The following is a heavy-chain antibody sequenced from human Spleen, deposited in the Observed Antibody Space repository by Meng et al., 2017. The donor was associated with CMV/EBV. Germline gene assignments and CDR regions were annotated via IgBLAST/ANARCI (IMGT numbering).Heavy chain of an antibody. J-gene: IGHJ4*02. V-gene: IGHV1-2*02. CDR3: AIVVGATTSRGIWDY. D-gene: IGHD1-26*01. CDR1: GYTFTGYY. Sequence: ASVKVSCKASGYTFTGYYIHWVQQAPGQGLEWMGWINPNTGGTDSAQKFQGRVTMARDTSISAAYMELGRLRSDDTAVYYRAIVVGATTSRGIWDYWGQGTLVTVSS. CDR2: INPNTGGT.